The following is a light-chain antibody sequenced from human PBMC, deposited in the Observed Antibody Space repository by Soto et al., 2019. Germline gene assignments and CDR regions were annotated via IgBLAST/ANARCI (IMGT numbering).Light chain of an antibody. CDR1: RSDVGDYNY. V-gene: IGLV2-14*01. J-gene: IGLJ1*01. CDR3: SSYTGTYTYV. Sequence: SALTHPASWSASPVQSITIGCTGTRSDVGDYNYVSWYQQHPGRVPKLLIYEVSDRPSGVSNRFSGSKSGNTASLTISGLQAEDEAHYYCSSYTGTYTYVFGTGTKVTVL. CDR2: EVS.